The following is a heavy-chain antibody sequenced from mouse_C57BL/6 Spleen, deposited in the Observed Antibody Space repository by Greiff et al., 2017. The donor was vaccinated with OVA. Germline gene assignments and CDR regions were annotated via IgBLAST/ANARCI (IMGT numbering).Heavy chain of an antibody. D-gene: IGHD2-3*01. V-gene: IGHV2-5*01. J-gene: IGHJ3*01. Sequence: VQGVESGPGLVQPSQSLSITCTVSGFSLTSYGVHWVRQSPGKGLEWLGVIWRGGSTDYNAAFMSRLSITKDNSKSQVFFKMNSLQADDTAIYYCANNDGYYPWFAYWGQGTLVTVSA. CDR2: IWRGGST. CDR3: ANNDGYYPWFAY. CDR1: GFSLTSYG.